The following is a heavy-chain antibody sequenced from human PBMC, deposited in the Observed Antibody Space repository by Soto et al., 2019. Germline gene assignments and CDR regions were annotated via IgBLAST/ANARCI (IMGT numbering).Heavy chain of an antibody. Sequence: EVQLLESGGGLVQPGGSLRLSCAASGFTFSNYAMSWVRQAPGKGLEWVSGISGSGSTTYYADSVEGRFTISRDNSKNALAPQMNSLRAEDTALYYFARDLYYVIRGSDYWGQGTLVTVSS. D-gene: IGHD3-10*02. V-gene: IGHV3-23*01. CDR1: GFTFSNYA. CDR2: ISGSGSTT. J-gene: IGHJ4*02. CDR3: ARDLYYVIRGSDY.